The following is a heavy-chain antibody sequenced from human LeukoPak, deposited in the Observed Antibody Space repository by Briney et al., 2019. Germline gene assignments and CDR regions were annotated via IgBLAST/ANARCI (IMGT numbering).Heavy chain of an antibody. CDR1: GGSISSYY. V-gene: IGHV4-59*01. J-gene: IGHJ4*02. CDR3: ARDRHSTGPFDY. D-gene: IGHD5-18*01. Sequence: SETLSLTCTVSGGSISSYYWSWIRQPPGKGLEWIGYIYYSGSTSYNPSLKSRVMISVDTSKNQFSLKLSSVTAADTAVYYCARDRHSTGPFDYWGQGTLVTVSS. CDR2: IYYSGST.